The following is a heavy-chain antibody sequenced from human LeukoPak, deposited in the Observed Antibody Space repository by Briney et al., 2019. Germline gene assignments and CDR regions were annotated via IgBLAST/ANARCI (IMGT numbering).Heavy chain of an antibody. CDR1: GDSVSSNNAA. Sequence: SQTLSLTCAISGDSVSSNNAAWNWIRQSPSRGLEWLGRTYYRSRWYTDYAVSVESRITLNSDTSKNKFSLQLSSVTPEDSAVYFCARAPTYQYDPHGYRFDHWGPGTLVTVSS. D-gene: IGHD3-16*02. CDR2: TYYRSRWYT. V-gene: IGHV6-1*01. J-gene: IGHJ5*02. CDR3: ARAPTYQYDPHGYRFDH.